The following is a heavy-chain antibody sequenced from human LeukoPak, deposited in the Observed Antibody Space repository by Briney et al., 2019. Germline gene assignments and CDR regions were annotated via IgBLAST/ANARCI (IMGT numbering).Heavy chain of an antibody. V-gene: IGHV3-23*01. Sequence: GGSLRLSCAASGFTFSSYAMSGARQAPGKGLVWVSTISGSGDSTDYADSVKGRFTIYRDNSKNTLYLQMNSLRAEDTAVYYCAKDRGHCTNGVCHNYYYMDVWGKGTTVTVSS. D-gene: IGHD2-8*01. CDR1: GFTFSSYA. CDR3: AKDRGHCTNGVCHNYYYMDV. J-gene: IGHJ6*03. CDR2: ISGSGDST.